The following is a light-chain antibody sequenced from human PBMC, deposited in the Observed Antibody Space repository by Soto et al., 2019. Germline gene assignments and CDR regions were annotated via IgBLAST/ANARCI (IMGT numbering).Light chain of an antibody. V-gene: IGKV1-5*01. CDR2: DAS. CDR3: QQYNSYPLT. J-gene: IGKJ4*01. CDR1: QSISTW. Sequence: DIQMTQSPSTLSASVGDRVTITCRASQSISTWLAWFQQKPGKVPKPLIYDASSLESGVPSRFSGSGSGTEFTLTISSLQPDDFATYYCQQYNSYPLTFGGGTKVDIK.